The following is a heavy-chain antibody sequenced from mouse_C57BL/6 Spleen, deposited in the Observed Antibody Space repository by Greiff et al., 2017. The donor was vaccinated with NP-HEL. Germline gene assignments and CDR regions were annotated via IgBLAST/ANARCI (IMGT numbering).Heavy chain of an antibody. CDR3: ARGEAITTVAPFDY. J-gene: IGHJ2*01. Sequence: VQLVESGAELARPGASVKLSCKASGYTFTSYGISWVKQRTGQGLEWIGEIYPRSGNTYYNEKFKGKATLTADKSSSTAYMELRSLTSEDSAVYFCARGEAITTVAPFDYWGQGTTLTVSS. V-gene: IGHV1-81*01. CDR1: GYTFTSYG. D-gene: IGHD1-1*01. CDR2: IYPRSGNT.